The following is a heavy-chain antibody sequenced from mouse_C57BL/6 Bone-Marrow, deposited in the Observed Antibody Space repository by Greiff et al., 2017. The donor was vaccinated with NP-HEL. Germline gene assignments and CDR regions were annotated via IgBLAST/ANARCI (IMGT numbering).Heavy chain of an antibody. CDR2: IDPEDGET. CDR1: GFNIKDYY. J-gene: IGHJ3*01. D-gene: IGHD3-1*01. CDR3: ARWGLRAY. V-gene: IGHV14-2*01. Sequence: VQLKQSGAELVKPGASVKLSCTASGFNIKDYYMHWVKQRTEQGLEWIGRIDPEDGETKYAPKFQGKATITADTSSNTADLQLSSLTSEDTAVYYCARWGLRAYWGQGTLVTVSA.